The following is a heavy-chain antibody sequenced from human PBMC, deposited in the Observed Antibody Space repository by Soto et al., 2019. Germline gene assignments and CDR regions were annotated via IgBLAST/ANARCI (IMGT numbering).Heavy chain of an antibody. Sequence: GGSLRLSCAASGFTFSDHYMDWVRQAPGKGLEWVGRTRNKANSYTTEYAASVKGRFTISRDDSKNSLYLQMNSLKTEDTAVYYCAREGYSYGYYYYYMDVWGKGTTVTVSS. V-gene: IGHV3-72*01. CDR2: TRNKANSYTT. CDR1: GFTFSDHY. D-gene: IGHD5-18*01. J-gene: IGHJ6*03. CDR3: AREGYSYGYYYYYMDV.